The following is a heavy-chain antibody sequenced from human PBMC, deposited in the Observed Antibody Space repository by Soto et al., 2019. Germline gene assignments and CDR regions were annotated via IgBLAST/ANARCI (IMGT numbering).Heavy chain of an antibody. D-gene: IGHD2-8*01. CDR3: ATSLTVLMVYAAFGY. J-gene: IGHJ4*02. CDR2: ISVSGGST. Sequence: EVHLLDSGGGLVQPGGSLRLSCAASGFTFSSYAMSWVRQAPGKGLEWVSGISVSGGSTYYADSGKGRFTVSRDNSKNTLYLQMNTLRAEDTAVYYCATSLTVLMVYAAFGYWGQGTLVTVSS. CDR1: GFTFSSYA. V-gene: IGHV3-23*01.